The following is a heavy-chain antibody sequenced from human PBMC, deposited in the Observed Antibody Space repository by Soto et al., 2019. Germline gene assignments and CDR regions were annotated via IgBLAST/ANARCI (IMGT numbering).Heavy chain of an antibody. V-gene: IGHV5-51*01. CDR1: GYSFTTDW. J-gene: IGHJ6*02. D-gene: IGHD5-18*01. CDR3: ARYWHSYSANCFRGMDV. CDR2: IYPGDSDT. Sequence: ESLKISCQASGYSFTTDWIGWVRQMPGKGLEWMGIIYPGDSDTRYSPSFQGRVTISADKSISTAYLQWSSLKASDTAMYYCARYWHSYSANCFRGMDVWGQGTTVTVSS.